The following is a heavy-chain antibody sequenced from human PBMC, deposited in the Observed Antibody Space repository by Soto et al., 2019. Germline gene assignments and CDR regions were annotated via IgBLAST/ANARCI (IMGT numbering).Heavy chain of an antibody. D-gene: IGHD3-10*01. CDR2: INAYNGNT. V-gene: IGHV1-18*01. CDR3: ARGPPANDYGSGRYFDT. J-gene: IGHJ4*02. Sequence: QVHLVQSGTEVKKPGTSMKVSCRASGYTFTSYAINWVRQAPGQGLEWVGRINAYNGNTHSAQKLQGRVTMTIDTCTSTASMEMTSLRSDETAVYYCARGPPANDYGSGRYFDTWGQGTLLTVSA. CDR1: GYTFTSYA.